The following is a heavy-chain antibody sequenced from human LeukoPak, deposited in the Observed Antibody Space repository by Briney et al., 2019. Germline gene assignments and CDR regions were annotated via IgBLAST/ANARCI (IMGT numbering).Heavy chain of an antibody. Sequence: GGSLRLSCAAAGFTFSRYWMHWVRQAPGKGLVWVSRINGDGSTTSYADSVKGGFTISRDNAKNTLYLQMNSLRAEDTAVYYCATGNYYDSRGYYTFGHWGQGTLVTVSS. CDR1: GFTFSRYW. CDR2: INGDGSTT. CDR3: ATGNYYDSRGYYTFGH. V-gene: IGHV3-74*01. D-gene: IGHD3-22*01. J-gene: IGHJ1*01.